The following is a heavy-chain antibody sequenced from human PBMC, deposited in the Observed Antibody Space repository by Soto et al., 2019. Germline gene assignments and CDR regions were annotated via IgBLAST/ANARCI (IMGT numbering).Heavy chain of an antibody. D-gene: IGHD6-19*01. CDR1: GFTFSDYY. V-gene: IGHV3-11*06. CDR3: ARDLVGYSSGWFSDYYYYGMDV. CDR2: ISSSSSYI. J-gene: IGHJ6*02. Sequence: LRLSCEGSGFTFSDYYISWIRQAPGKGLEWVSSISSSSSYIYYADSVKGRFTISRDNAKNSLYLQMNSLRAEDTAVYYCARDLVGYSSGWFSDYYYYGMDVWGQGTTVTVSS.